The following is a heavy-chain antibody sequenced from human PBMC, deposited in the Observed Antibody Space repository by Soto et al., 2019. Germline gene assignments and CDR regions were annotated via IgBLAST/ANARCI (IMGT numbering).Heavy chain of an antibody. V-gene: IGHV4-34*01. Sequence: NPSETLSLTCAVYGGSFSGYYWSWIRQPPGKGLEWIGEINHSGSTNYNPSLKSRVTISVDTSKNQFSLKLSSVTAADTAVYYCARGKAAAGTHYYYYGMDVWGQGTTVTVSS. CDR3: ARGKAAAGTHYYYYGMDV. D-gene: IGHD6-13*01. CDR2: INHSGST. CDR1: GGSFSGYY. J-gene: IGHJ6*02.